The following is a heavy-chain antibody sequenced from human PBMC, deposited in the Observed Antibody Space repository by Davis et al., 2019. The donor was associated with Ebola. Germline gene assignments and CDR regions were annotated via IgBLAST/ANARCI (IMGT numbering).Heavy chain of an antibody. J-gene: IGHJ4*02. D-gene: IGHD6-19*01. V-gene: IGHV3-21*01. CDR1: GFTFSSYS. CDR2: ISSSSSYI. Sequence: GESLKISCAASGFTFSSYSMNWVRQAPGKGLEWVSSISSSSSYIYYADSVKGRFTISRDNAKNSLYLQMNSLRAEDTAVYYCARVAVAGFDSWGQGVLVTVSS. CDR3: ARVAVAGFDS.